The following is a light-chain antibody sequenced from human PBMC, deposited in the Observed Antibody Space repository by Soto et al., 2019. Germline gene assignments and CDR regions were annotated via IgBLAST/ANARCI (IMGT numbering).Light chain of an antibody. V-gene: IGKV3-11*01. CDR2: DAS. Sequence: EILLTQSPATLSLSPGETATLSCRASQTVSSSLAWYQQKPGQAPRLLIYDASNRATGIPARFSGSGSGTDFTHSISSLEPEDFAVYYCQQRYNWPLTFGQGTRLEI. CDR1: QTVSSS. CDR3: QQRYNWPLT. J-gene: IGKJ5*01.